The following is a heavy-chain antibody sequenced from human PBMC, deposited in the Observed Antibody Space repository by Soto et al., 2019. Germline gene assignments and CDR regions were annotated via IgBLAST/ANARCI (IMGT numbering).Heavy chain of an antibody. V-gene: IGHV4-34*01. D-gene: IGHD3-3*01. CDR1: GGSFSGYY. CDR3: ARDGIFGVVITPDAFDI. CDR2: INHSGST. Sequence: SETLSLTCAVYGGSFSGYYWSWTRQPPGKGLEWIGEINHSGSTNYNPSLKSRVTISEDTSKNQFSLKLSSVTAADTAVYYCARDGIFGVVITPDAFDIWGQGTMVTVSS. J-gene: IGHJ3*02.